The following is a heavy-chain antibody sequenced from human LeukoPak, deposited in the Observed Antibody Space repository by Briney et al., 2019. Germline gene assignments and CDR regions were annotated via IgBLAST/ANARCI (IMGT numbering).Heavy chain of an antibody. Sequence: GGSLRLSCAASGFTFSSYGMHWVRQAPGKGLEWVAFIRYDGSNKYYADSEKGRFTISRDNSKNTLYLQMNSLRAEDTAVYYCAKDGPIVVVPAARAASYYFDYWGQGTLVTVFS. J-gene: IGHJ4*02. CDR2: IRYDGSNK. V-gene: IGHV3-30*02. D-gene: IGHD2-2*01. CDR1: GFTFSSYG. CDR3: AKDGPIVVVPAARAASYYFDY.